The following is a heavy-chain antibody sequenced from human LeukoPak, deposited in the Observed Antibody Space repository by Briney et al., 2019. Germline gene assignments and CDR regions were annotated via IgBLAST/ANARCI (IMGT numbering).Heavy chain of an antibody. CDR2: MNPNSGNT. J-gene: IGHJ4*02. D-gene: IGHD4-17*01. Sequence: ASVKVSCKASGYTFTSYDINWVRQATGQGLEWMGWMNPNSGNTGYAQKLQGRVTMTTDTSTSTAYMELRSLRSDDTAVYYCARGGDYGDYVGYWGQGTLVTVSS. CDR1: GYTFTSYD. CDR3: ARGGDYGDYVGY. V-gene: IGHV1-8*01.